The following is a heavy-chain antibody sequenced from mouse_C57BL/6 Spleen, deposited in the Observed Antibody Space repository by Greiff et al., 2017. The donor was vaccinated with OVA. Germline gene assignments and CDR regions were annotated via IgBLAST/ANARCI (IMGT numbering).Heavy chain of an antibody. Sequence: QVQLQQPGAELERPGSSVKLSCKASGYTFTSYWMDWVKQRPGQGLEWIGNIYPSDSETHYNQKFKDKATLTVDKSSSTAYMQLSSLTSEDSAVYYCARGGYFDYWGQGTTLTVSS. CDR1: GYTFTSYW. J-gene: IGHJ2*01. V-gene: IGHV1-61*01. CDR2: IYPSDSET. CDR3: ARGGYFDY.